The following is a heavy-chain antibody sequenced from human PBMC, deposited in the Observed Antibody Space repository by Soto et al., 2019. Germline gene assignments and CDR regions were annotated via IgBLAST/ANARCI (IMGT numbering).Heavy chain of an antibody. D-gene: IGHD3-10*01. J-gene: IGHJ6*02. CDR1: GGSISSYY. Sequence: SETLSLTCTVSGGSISSYYWSWIRQPPGKGLEWIGYIYYSGSTKYNPSLKSRVTISVDTSKNQFSLKLSSVTAADTAVYYCARDASYYYGSGSHFSYYYYGMDVWGQGTTVTVSS. CDR3: ARDASYYYGSGSHFSYYYYGMDV. V-gene: IGHV4-59*01. CDR2: IYYSGST.